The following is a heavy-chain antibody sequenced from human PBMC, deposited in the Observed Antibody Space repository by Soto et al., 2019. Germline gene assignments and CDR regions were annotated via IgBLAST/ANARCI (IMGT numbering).Heavy chain of an antibody. D-gene: IGHD3-22*01. CDR1: GFTFSNYW. V-gene: IGHV3-48*02. CDR3: ARGLYYYDSRGYWGY. CDR2: ISSSSSTI. J-gene: IGHJ4*02. Sequence: GGSLRLSCVISGFTFSNYWMNWVRQAPGKGLEWVSYISSSSSTIYYADSVKGRFTISRDNAENSLYLQMNSLRDEDTAVYYCARGLYYYDSRGYWGYWGQGTLVTVSS.